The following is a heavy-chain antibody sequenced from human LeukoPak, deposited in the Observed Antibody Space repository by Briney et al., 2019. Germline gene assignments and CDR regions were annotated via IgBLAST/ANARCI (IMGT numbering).Heavy chain of an antibody. V-gene: IGHV4-4*02. D-gene: IGHD3-22*01. Sequence: SETLSLTCAVSGGSISSSNWWSWVRQPPGKGLEWIGEIYHSGSTNYNPSLKSRVTISVDTSKNQFSLKLSSVTAADTAVYYCARYYYDSSGYYPVSNWFDPWGQGTLVTVSS. J-gene: IGHJ5*02. CDR3: ARYYYDSSGYYPVSNWFDP. CDR2: IYHSGST. CDR1: GGSISSSNW.